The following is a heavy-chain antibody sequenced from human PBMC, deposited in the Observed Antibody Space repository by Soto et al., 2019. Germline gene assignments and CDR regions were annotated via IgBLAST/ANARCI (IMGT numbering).Heavy chain of an antibody. Sequence: GGSLRLSCAASGFTFSSYWMSWVRQAPGKGLEWVANIKQDGSEKYYVDSVKGRFTISRDNAKNSLYLQMNSLRAEDTAVYYCAGDQAATGQEGDYFDYWGQGTLVTVSS. D-gene: IGHD2-15*01. J-gene: IGHJ4*02. CDR3: AGDQAATGQEGDYFDY. V-gene: IGHV3-7*03. CDR1: GFTFSSYW. CDR2: IKQDGSEK.